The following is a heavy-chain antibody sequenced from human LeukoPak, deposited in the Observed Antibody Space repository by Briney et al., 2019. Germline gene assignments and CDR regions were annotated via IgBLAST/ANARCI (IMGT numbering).Heavy chain of an antibody. CDR3: ARDRPPQYYYDSSGYYSFYYYGMDV. J-gene: IGHJ6*02. V-gene: IGHV3-7*03. D-gene: IGHD3-22*01. CDR2: MRRDGNEI. CDR1: GFTFSTYW. Sequence: GGSLRLSCSASGFTFSTYWMSWVRQAPGKGLEWVANMRRDGNEIYYLDSVRGRFTISRDNSKNTLYLQMNSLRAEDTAVYYCARDRPPQYYYDSSGYYSFYYYGMDVWGQGTTVTVSS.